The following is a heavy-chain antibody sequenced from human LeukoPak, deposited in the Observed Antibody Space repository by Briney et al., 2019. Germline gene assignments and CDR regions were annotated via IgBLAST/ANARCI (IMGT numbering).Heavy chain of an antibody. CDR2: ISAYNGKT. CDR3: ARDDIVVVPAASRYYYMDV. J-gene: IGHJ6*03. CDR1: GYTFNSYG. V-gene: IGHV1-18*01. Sequence: ASVKVSCKASGYTFNSYGISWLRQAPGQGLEWMGWISAYNGKTNYAQKFQGRVTMTTDTSTSTAYMELRSLRSDDTAVYYCARDDIVVVPAASRYYYMDVWGKGTTVTVSS. D-gene: IGHD2-2*01.